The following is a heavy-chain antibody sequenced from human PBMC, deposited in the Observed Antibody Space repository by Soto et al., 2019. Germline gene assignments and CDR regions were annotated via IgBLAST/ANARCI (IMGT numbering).Heavy chain of an antibody. D-gene: IGHD2-2*01. V-gene: IGHV4-39*01. J-gene: IGHJ4*02. CDR2: IYYRGNA. CDR1: DDSINSDKYY. Sequence: PSETLSLTCSVSDDSINSDKYYWGWIRQPPGKGLEWIGSIYYRGNAYYNPSLQTRVTISLDKSRSQFSLKLSSVTAADTAVYYCARHAEVPLLREGFXYWGQGALVTVSS. CDR3: ARHAEVPLLREGFXY.